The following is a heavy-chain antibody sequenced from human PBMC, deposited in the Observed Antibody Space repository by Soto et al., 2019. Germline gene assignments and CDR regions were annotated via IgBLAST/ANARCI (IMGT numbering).Heavy chain of an antibody. D-gene: IGHD3-10*01. J-gene: IGHJ4*01. CDR2: IKRDASEK. CDR3: ARDSGYGSASTVNHYLDD. CDR1: GGTFGIHG. Sequence: VGSQIRSCSASGGTFGIHGVIWVSKAPGKWLEWLATIKRDASEKKYVASVRGRFTVSRDNAKNSLYLQMDSLRAEDTAVYYCARDSGYGSASTVNHYLDDWGHATLVTGSA. V-gene: IGHV3-7*01.